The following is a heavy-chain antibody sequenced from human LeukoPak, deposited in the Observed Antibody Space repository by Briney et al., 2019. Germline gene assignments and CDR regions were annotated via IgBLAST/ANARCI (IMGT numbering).Heavy chain of an antibody. CDR2: INPNSGGT. Sequence: ASVKVSCKASGYTFTGYYMHWVRQAPGQGLEWMGWINPNSGGTNYAQKFQGRVTMTRDTSISTAYMELSRLRSDDTAVYYCARGFYYYGSESFYYYYYMDVWGKGTTVTVSS. J-gene: IGHJ6*03. CDR3: ARGFYYYGSESFYYYYYMDV. CDR1: GYTFTGYY. V-gene: IGHV1-2*02. D-gene: IGHD3-10*01.